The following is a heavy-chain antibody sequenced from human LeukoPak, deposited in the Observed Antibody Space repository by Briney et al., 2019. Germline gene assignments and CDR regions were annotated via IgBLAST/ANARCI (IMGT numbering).Heavy chain of an antibody. CDR3: ARGGCTNGVCYGY. CDR1: GYSISSGYY. D-gene: IGHD2-8*01. Sequence: KPSETLSLTCTVSGYSISSGYYWGWIRQPPGKGLGWIGSIYHSGSTYYNPSLKSRVTISVDTSKNQFSLKLSAVTAADTAVYYCARGGCTNGVCYGYWGQGTLVTVSS. J-gene: IGHJ4*02. CDR2: IYHSGST. V-gene: IGHV4-38-2*02.